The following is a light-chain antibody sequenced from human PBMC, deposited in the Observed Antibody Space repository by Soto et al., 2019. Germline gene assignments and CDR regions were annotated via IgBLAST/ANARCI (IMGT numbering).Light chain of an antibody. V-gene: IGKV1-39*01. CDR3: QQSYSTPT. CDR2: GAS. J-gene: IGKJ2*01. Sequence: DIQMTQSPSSLSASVGDRVTITCRASQSISSYLHWYQQKPGKAPNLLIYGASSLQSGVPSRFSCIGYGTDFTLTISSLQPEDFATDFCQQSYSTPTFGQGTKVVIK. CDR1: QSISSY.